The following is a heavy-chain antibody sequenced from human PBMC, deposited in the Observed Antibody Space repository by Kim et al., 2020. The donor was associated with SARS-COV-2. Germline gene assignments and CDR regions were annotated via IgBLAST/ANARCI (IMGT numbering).Heavy chain of an antibody. CDR3: ARGPYTSVVVPAAIYY. CDR2: INHSGST. D-gene: IGHD2-2*01. V-gene: IGHV4-34*01. Sequence: SETLSLTCAVYGGSFSGYYWSWIRQPPGKGLEWIGEINHSGSTNYNPSLKSRVTISVDTSKNQFSLKLSSVTAADTAVYYCARGPYTSVVVPAAIYYWGQGTLVTVSS. CDR1: GGSFSGYY. J-gene: IGHJ4*02.